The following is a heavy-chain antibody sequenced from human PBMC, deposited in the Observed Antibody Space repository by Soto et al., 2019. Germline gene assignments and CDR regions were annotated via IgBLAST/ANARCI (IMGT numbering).Heavy chain of an antibody. CDR2: IDPDGSDT. D-gene: IGHD1-1*01. CDR1: GFAFSRFP. V-gene: IGHV3-74*01. Sequence: PGGSLRLSCAASGFAFSRFPMHWVRQAPGKGLVWVSRIDPDGSDTTYADSVKGRFTISRDNAKNIVYLQMSSLRAEDTALCYCGTMAGTYPYWGQGTLVTVSS. J-gene: IGHJ4*02. CDR3: GTMAGTYPY.